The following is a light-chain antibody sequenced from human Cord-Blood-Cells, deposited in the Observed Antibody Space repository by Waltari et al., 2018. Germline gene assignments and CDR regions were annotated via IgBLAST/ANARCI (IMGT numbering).Light chain of an antibody. CDR1: KLGAKY. CDR2: QDS. CDR3: QAWDSSTYV. Sequence: SYELTQPPSVSVSPGQTASITCSGDKLGAKYACWYQQKQGQSPGLVIYQDSKRPSGIPERFSGSNSGNTATLTISGTQAMDEADYYCQAWDSSTYVFGTGTKVTVL. V-gene: IGLV3-1*01. J-gene: IGLJ1*01.